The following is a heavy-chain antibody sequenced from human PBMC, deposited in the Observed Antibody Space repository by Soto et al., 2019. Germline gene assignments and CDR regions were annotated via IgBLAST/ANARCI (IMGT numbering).Heavy chain of an antibody. CDR3: ARGGGDFWSGYNFDY. CDR1: GFTFSSYG. D-gene: IGHD3-3*01. V-gene: IGHV3-33*01. Sequence: GGSLRLSCAASGFTFSSYGMHWVRQAPGKGLEWVAVIWYDGSNKYYADSVKGRFTISRDNSKNTLYLQMNSLRAEDTAVYYCARGGGDFWSGYNFDYWGQGTLVTVSS. J-gene: IGHJ4*02. CDR2: IWYDGSNK.